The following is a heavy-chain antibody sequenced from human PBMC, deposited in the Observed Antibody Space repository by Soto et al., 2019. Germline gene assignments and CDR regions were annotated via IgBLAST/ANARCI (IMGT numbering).Heavy chain of an antibody. D-gene: IGHD3-10*01. Sequence: QVQLVQSGAEVKKPGASVKVSCRTSGYGFTSFDVNWVRQAPGQGLEWMGWVNGKRGNMAAAPKFQGRLTMTRNLSTTTVYMELTSMRFEDKAVYFCARGHTWTYVGEYFDSWGKGTLVTVSS. CDR2: VNGKRGNM. J-gene: IGHJ4*02. CDR3: ARGHTWTYVGEYFDS. CDR1: GYGFTSFD. V-gene: IGHV1-8*02.